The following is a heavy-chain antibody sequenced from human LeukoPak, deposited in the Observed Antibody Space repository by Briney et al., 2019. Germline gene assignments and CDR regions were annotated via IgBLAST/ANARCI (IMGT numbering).Heavy chain of an antibody. CDR1: GGSISSYY. CDR2: IYSSGST. J-gene: IGHJ6*03. Sequence: KPSETLSLTCTVSGGSISSYYWNWIRQPPGKGLEWIGYIYSSGSTTYNPSLKSRVTISVDTSKNQFSLKLNSVTAADTAVYYCARNRLNYYYMGVWGKGTTVTVSS. D-gene: IGHD3-16*02. CDR3: ARNRLNYYYMGV. V-gene: IGHV4-59*01.